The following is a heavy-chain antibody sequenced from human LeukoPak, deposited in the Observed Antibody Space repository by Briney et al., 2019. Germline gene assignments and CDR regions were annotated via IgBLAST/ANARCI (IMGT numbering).Heavy chain of an antibody. CDR1: GGSISSYY. D-gene: IGHD6-19*01. J-gene: IGHJ4*02. V-gene: IGHV4-4*07. CDR2: IYTSGST. CDR3: ARLSRGAVADY. Sequence: SETLSLTCTVSGGSISSYYWSWIRQPAGKGLQWIGRIYTSGSTNYNPSLKSRVTLSVDTSKNQLSLKVSSVTAADPAVYYCARLSRGAVADYWGQGTLVTVSS.